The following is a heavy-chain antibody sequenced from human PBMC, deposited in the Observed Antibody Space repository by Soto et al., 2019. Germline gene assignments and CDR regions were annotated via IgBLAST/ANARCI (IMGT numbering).Heavy chain of an antibody. CDR2: IIPIFGTA. CDR1: GGTFSSYA. J-gene: IGHJ2*01. D-gene: IGHD5-12*01. V-gene: IGHV1-69*12. Sequence: QVQLVQSGAEVKKPWSSVKVSCKASGGTFSSYAISWVRQAPGQGLEWVGGIIPIFGTANYAQKYQGRVTITADEAASTTYMEQSSLRSEETAVYYCARDTRLQSVGIRYFDLWGRGTLVTVSS. CDR3: ARDTRLQSVGIRYFDL.